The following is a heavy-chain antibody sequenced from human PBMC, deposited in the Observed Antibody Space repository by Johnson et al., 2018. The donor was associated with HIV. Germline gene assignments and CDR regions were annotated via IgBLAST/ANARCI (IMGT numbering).Heavy chain of an antibody. V-gene: IGHV3-7*01. CDR1: GVSFSSYS. J-gene: IGHJ3*02. D-gene: IGHD3-10*01. CDR2: IKEDGSEK. CDR3: ARDRVLLWFGESPLDAFDI. Sequence: VQLVESGGGLVQPGGSLRLSCVDSGVSFSSYSMSWVRQAPGKGLEWVANIKEDGSEKNYVDSVKGRFTISRDNAKNSVYLQMNSLRAEDTAVYYCARDRVLLWFGESPLDAFDIWGQGTMVTVSS.